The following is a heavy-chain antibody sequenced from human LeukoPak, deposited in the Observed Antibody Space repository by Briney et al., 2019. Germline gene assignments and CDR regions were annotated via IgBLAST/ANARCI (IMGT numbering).Heavy chain of an antibody. CDR1: GFIFSTYW. D-gene: IGHD7-27*01. V-gene: IGHV3-7*01. J-gene: IGHJ1*01. Sequence: GGSLRLSCAASGFIFSTYWMTWVRQAPGKGLEWVATIKYDGNEKYYVDSVRGRFTISRDNAKNSLYLQMNNLTAEDTAVFYCVRESFSRGDFNWGQGTLVSVSS. CDR2: IKYDGNEK. CDR3: VRESFSRGDFN.